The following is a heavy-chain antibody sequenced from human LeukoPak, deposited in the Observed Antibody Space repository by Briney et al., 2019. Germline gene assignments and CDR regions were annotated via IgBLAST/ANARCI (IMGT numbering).Heavy chain of an antibody. CDR2: IYHSGST. Sequence: PSETLSLTCTVSGGSISSGGYYWSWIRQPPGKGLEWIGYIYHSGSTYYNPSLKSRVTISVDRSKNQFSLKLSSVTAADTAVYYCARVSIQLWFFDYWGQGTLVTVSS. CDR1: GGSISSGGYY. V-gene: IGHV4-30-2*01. J-gene: IGHJ4*02. D-gene: IGHD5-18*01. CDR3: ARVSIQLWFFDY.